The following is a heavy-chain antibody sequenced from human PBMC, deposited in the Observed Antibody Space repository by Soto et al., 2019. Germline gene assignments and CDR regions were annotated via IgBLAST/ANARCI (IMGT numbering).Heavy chain of an antibody. D-gene: IGHD3-10*01. J-gene: IGHJ6*02. CDR2: IMYSGYS. Sequence: QVQLQESGPGLVKPSETLSLTCTVSGDSLTNYYCSWFRQPPGKGLEWIGYIMYSGYSAYNLSLKRRVTMSLDTSKTQFSLMLESVTATATAVYYCARHGFGPLHGLVDVWGQGTTVIVSS. CDR1: GDSLTNYY. V-gene: IGHV4-59*08. CDR3: ARHGFGPLHGLVDV.